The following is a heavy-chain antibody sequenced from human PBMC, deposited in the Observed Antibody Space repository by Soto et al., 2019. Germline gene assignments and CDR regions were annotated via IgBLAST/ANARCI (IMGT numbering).Heavy chain of an antibody. J-gene: IGHJ4*02. V-gene: IGHV1-18*04. CDR3: ASGLEDSRGWYGY. D-gene: IGHD6-19*01. CDR1: GYTFTIYG. Sequence: APVKGACKASGYTFTIYGMSWVSQAPGQGLEWMGWISAYNGNTKYAQKLQGRVTMTTDTSTSTAYMELRSLRSDDTAVYHGASGLEDSRGWYGYLGQATLVTGSS. CDR2: ISAYNGNT.